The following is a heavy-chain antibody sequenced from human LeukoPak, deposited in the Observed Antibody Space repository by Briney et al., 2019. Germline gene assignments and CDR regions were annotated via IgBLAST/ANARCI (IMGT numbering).Heavy chain of an antibody. CDR1: GCTFKNYA. Sequence: GGSVTLSCPASGCTFKNYAMSWVRQAPGKGLEWAATIGGNSGYTYYSDSVKGRFTISRDNSRNTLYLQMTSLRVDDTAVYFCATERPFSSGTYYNAWGQGTLVIVSS. D-gene: IGHD3-10*01. CDR2: IGGNSGYT. V-gene: IGHV3-23*01. J-gene: IGHJ5*02. CDR3: ATERPFSSGTYYNA.